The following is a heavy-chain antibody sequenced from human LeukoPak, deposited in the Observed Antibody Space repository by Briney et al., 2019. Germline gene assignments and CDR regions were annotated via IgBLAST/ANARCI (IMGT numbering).Heavy chain of an antibody. Sequence: GASVKVSCKSSGYIFTNHYMHWVRQAPGQGLEWMGLINPSGISTLYAEKFRGRIIMTRDMSTATDYMELSSLISEDTAVYYCARSVAGNSAHYYYYYMDVWGKGTTVTISS. V-gene: IGHV1-46*01. CDR3: ARSVAGNSAHYYYYYMDV. CDR2: INPSGIST. CDR1: GYIFTNHY. J-gene: IGHJ6*03. D-gene: IGHD6-19*01.